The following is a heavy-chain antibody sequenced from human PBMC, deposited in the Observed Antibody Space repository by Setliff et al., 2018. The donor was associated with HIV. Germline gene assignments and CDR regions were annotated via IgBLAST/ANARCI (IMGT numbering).Heavy chain of an antibody. Sequence: SETLSLTCTVSGVSISNYYWSWIRQPPGKGLEWIGYMYYSGNTNYNPSLKSRVTISVDTSKSQFSLKLNSVTAADTAVYYCARDQTDWFYWGQGTLVTVSS. CDR2: MYYSGNT. V-gene: IGHV4-59*01. J-gene: IGHJ4*02. D-gene: IGHD3-3*01. CDR1: GVSISNYY. CDR3: ARDQTDWFY.